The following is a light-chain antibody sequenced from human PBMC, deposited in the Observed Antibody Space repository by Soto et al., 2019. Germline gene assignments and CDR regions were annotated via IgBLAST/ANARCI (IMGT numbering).Light chain of an antibody. CDR3: QQFNSYLYT. CDR2: DAS. J-gene: IGKJ2*01. Sequence: AIPLTQSPSSLSASVGDRVTITCRASQGISSALAWYQQKPGKTPKLLIYDASSLESGVPSRCSGSGSGTDFTLTISSLQPEDFATYYCQQFNSYLYTFGQGTRLEIK. CDR1: QGISSA. V-gene: IGKV1-13*02.